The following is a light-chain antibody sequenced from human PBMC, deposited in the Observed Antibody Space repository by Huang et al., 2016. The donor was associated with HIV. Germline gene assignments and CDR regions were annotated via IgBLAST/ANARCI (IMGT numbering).Light chain of an antibody. CDR1: QNISYY. J-gene: IGKJ3*01. CDR3: QQSYSLRIS. Sequence: DIPMTPSPPSLSASVGSRVALTCRASQNISYYLNWYQEKSGKAPNLLRYAASRLVRGVPARFSGGGSGSNFTLTITNLQPEDIGTYYCQQSYSLRISFGPGTTVNVK. CDR2: AAS. V-gene: IGKV1-39*01.